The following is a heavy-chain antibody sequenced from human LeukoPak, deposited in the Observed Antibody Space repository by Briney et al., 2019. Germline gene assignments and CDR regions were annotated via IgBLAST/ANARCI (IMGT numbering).Heavy chain of an antibody. D-gene: IGHD3-16*02. Sequence: PSETLSLTCAVSGYSISRGYYWGWIGQPPGKGLEWIGNIYHSGSTYYNPSLKSRVTISVDTSKNQFSLNLSSVTAADTAVYYCARLRMISFGGVIAYFDYWGQGTLVTVSS. V-gene: IGHV4-38-2*01. CDR2: IYHSGST. CDR3: ARLRMISFGGVIAYFDY. J-gene: IGHJ4*02. CDR1: GYSISRGYY.